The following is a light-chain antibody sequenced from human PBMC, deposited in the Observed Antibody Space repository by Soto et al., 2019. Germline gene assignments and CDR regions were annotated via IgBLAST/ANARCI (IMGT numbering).Light chain of an antibody. J-gene: IGKJ5*01. CDR1: QSVSSN. CDR3: QQYKNWPPIT. CDR2: DVS. Sequence: EIVLTQSRGTLALSPGERATLSCRASQSVSSNLAWYQQKPGQATRLLIYDVSTRATGIPARFSGSGSGTEFTLTISSLQSEDFAVYYCQQYKNWPPITFGQGTRLEI. V-gene: IGKV3-15*01.